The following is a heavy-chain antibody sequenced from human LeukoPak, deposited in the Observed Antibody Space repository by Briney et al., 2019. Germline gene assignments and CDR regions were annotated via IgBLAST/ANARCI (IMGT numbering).Heavy chain of an antibody. Sequence: SETLSLTCAVSGYSISSGYYWGWIRQPPGKGLEWIGSIYHSGSTYYNPSLKSRVTISVDTSKNQFSLKLSSVTAADTAVYYCARHNIAAAGSYSWFDPWGQGTLVTVSS. D-gene: IGHD6-13*01. V-gene: IGHV4-38-2*01. J-gene: IGHJ5*02. CDR2: IYHSGST. CDR3: ARHNIAAAGSYSWFDP. CDR1: GYSISSGYY.